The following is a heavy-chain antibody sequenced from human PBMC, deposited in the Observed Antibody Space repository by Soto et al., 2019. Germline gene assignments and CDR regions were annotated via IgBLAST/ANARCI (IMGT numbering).Heavy chain of an antibody. V-gene: IGHV4-39*01. Sequence: QLQLQESGPGLVKPSETLSLTCTVSGGSISSSGYYWGWIRQPPGKGLEWIGSIYYSGSTYYNPSLQRRLTISVDTSKNQFSLKLSSVTAADTALYYCARLGCSSTSCFFPDWFDPWGQGTLVTVSS. CDR3: ARLGCSSTSCFFPDWFDP. CDR2: IYYSGST. D-gene: IGHD2-2*01. CDR1: GGSISSSGYY. J-gene: IGHJ5*01.